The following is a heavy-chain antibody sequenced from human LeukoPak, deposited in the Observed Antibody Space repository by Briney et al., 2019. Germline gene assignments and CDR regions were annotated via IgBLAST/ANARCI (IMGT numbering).Heavy chain of an antibody. CDR2: ISSGSDYT. V-gene: IGHV3-23*01. Sequence: GGSLRLSCAASGFSFSSHGMSWVRQAPWKGPEWVSSISSGSDYTFYADSVKGRFTISRDNSKNTLYLQMNSLRDEDTAVYYCARDLSGRYAFDIWGQGTMVTVSS. CDR3: ARDLSGRYAFDI. J-gene: IGHJ3*02. D-gene: IGHD3-10*01. CDR1: GFSFSSHG.